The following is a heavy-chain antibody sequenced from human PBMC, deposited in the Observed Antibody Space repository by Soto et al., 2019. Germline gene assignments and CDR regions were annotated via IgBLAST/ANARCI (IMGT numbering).Heavy chain of an antibody. CDR2: INAGNGNT. D-gene: IGHD6-19*01. CDR3: ARGTDSSGYYYYYYMDV. V-gene: IGHV1-3*01. J-gene: IGHJ6*03. Sequence: ASVKVSCKASGYTFTSYAMHWVRQAPGQRLEWMGWINAGNGNTKYSQKFQGRVTITRDTSASTAYMELSSLRSEDTAVYYCARGTDSSGYYYYYYMDVWGKGTTVTVSS. CDR1: GYTFTSYA.